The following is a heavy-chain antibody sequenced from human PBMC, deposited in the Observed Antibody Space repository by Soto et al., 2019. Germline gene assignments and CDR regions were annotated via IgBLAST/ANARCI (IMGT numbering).Heavy chain of an antibody. Sequence: PGGALRVSCAASGFTFSSYAMTWVRQAPGKGLEWVSAISGSGGSTYYADSVKGRFTISRDNSKNTLYLQMNSLRAEDTAVYYCAKAYYDSSGYPDYWGQGTLVTVSS. CDR3: AKAYYDSSGYPDY. CDR2: ISGSGGST. V-gene: IGHV3-23*01. D-gene: IGHD3-22*01. J-gene: IGHJ4*02. CDR1: GFTFSSYA.